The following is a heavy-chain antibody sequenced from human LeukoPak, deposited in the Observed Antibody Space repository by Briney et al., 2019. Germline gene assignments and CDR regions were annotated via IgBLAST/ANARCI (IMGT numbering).Heavy chain of an antibody. V-gene: IGHV1-46*01. CDR1: GYTFTSYY. Sequence: VASVKVSCKASGYTFTSYYMHWVRQAPGQGLEWMGIINPSGGSTSYAQKFQGRVTMTRDMSTSTVYMELSSLRSEDTAVYYCAREPYHSLWGYYYYYMDVWGKGTTVTVSS. CDR2: INPSGGST. D-gene: IGHD3-16*01. J-gene: IGHJ6*03. CDR3: AREPYHSLWGYYYYYMDV.